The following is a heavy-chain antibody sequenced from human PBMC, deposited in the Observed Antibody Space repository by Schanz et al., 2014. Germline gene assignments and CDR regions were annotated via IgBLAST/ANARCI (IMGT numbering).Heavy chain of an antibody. D-gene: IGHD2-2*01. CDR3: AKDSTHIDIVLVPTAIDY. CDR1: GFTFSSYS. CDR2: ISSSSSYI. V-gene: IGHV3-21*01. J-gene: IGHJ4*02. Sequence: EVQLVESGGGLAKPGGSLRLSCAASGFTFSSYSMNWVRQAPGKGLEWVSSISSSSSYIYYADSVKGRFTISRDNSKSTLYLHMNTLGSEDTAVYYWAKDSTHIDIVLVPTAIDYWGQGTLVTVSS.